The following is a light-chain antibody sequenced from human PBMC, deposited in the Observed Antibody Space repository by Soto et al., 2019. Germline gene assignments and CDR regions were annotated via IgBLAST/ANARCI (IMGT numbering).Light chain of an antibody. CDR2: GAS. J-gene: IGKJ2*01. CDR3: QQYPGYT. CDR1: QSVSSSY. Sequence: EIVLTQSPGTLSLSPGERATLSCRASQSVSSSYLAWYQQKPGQAPRLLIYGASCRATGIPDRFSGSGSGTDFTLTISRLEPEDFAVYYCQQYPGYTFGQGTKLEIK. V-gene: IGKV3-20*01.